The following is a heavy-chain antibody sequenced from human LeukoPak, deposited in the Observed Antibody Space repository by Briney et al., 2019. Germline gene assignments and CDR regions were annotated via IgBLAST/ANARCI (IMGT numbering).Heavy chain of an antibody. Sequence: ASVKVSCKASGGTFSSYTISWVRQAPGQGLEWMGRIIPILGIANYAQKFQGRVTITADKSTSTAYMELSSLRSEDTAVYYCAREVYCSSTSCRQRNDYWGQGTLVTVSS. J-gene: IGHJ4*02. CDR2: IIPILGIA. D-gene: IGHD2-2*01. CDR1: GGTFSSYT. V-gene: IGHV1-69*04. CDR3: AREVYCSSTSCRQRNDY.